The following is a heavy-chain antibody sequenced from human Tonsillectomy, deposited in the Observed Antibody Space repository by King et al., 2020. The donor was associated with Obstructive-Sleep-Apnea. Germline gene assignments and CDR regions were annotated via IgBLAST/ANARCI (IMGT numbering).Heavy chain of an antibody. V-gene: IGHV5-10-1*03. D-gene: IGHD6-19*01. CDR2: IDPTASYT. CDR3: ARQDTYSSGQYYFDY. CDR1: GYSFTNYW. Sequence: LQLVQSGAEVKKPGESLRISCKGSGYSFTNYWINWVRQMPVKGLEWMGRIDPTASYTNFSPSFQGHVTIPADRSISTVYLQWSSLKASDSAMYYCARQDTYSSGQYYFDYWGQGTLVTVSS. J-gene: IGHJ4*02.